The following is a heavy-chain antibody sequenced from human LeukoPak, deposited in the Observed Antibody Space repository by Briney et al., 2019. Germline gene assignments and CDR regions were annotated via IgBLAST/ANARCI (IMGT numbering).Heavy chain of an antibody. D-gene: IGHD6-19*01. CDR3: ARGHSSGWYGYYYYVDV. J-gene: IGHJ6*03. CDR1: GFTFDDYG. CDR2: INWNGGST. V-gene: IGHV3-20*04. Sequence: GGSLRLSCAASGFTFDDYGMSWVRQAPGKGLEWVSGINWNGGSTGYADSVKGRFTISRDNAKNSLYLQMNSLRAEDTALYYCARGHSSGWYGYYYYVDVWGKGTTVTVSS.